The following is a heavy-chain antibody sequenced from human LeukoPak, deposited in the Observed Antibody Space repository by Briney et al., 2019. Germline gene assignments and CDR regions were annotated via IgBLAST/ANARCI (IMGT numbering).Heavy chain of an antibody. Sequence: GASVKVSCKASGGTFSSYAISWVRQAPGQGLEWMGGIIPIFGTANYAQKFQGRVTITTDESTSTAYMELSSLRSEDTAVYYCARGSSIAAREVGADYMDVWGKGTTVTVSS. CDR1: GGTFSSYA. CDR2: IIPIFGTA. D-gene: IGHD6-6*01. J-gene: IGHJ6*03. CDR3: ARGSSIAAREVGADYMDV. V-gene: IGHV1-69*05.